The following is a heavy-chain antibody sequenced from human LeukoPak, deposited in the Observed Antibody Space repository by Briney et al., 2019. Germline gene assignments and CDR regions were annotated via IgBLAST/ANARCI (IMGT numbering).Heavy chain of an antibody. CDR3: ARSRGLRFLEWLPNWFDP. V-gene: IGHV4-34*01. CDR2: INHSGST. J-gene: IGHJ5*02. Sequence: PSETLSLTCAVYGGSFSGYYWSWIRQPPGEGLEWIGEINHSGSTNYNPSLKSRVTISVDTSKNQFSLKLSSVTAADTAVYYCARSRGLRFLEWLPNWFDPWGQGTLVTVSS. CDR1: GGSFSGYY. D-gene: IGHD3-3*01.